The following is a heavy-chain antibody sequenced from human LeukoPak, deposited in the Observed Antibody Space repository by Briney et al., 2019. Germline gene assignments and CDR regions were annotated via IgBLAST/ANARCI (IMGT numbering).Heavy chain of an antibody. V-gene: IGHV4-34*01. Sequence: SETLSLTCAVYGGSFSGYYWSWIRQPPGKELEWIGEINHSGSTNYNPSLKSRVTISVDTSKNQFSLKLSSVTAADTAVYYCARGRYSYGYNWFDPWGEGTLVTVSS. CDR1: GGSFSGYY. CDR3: ARGRYSYGYNWFDP. J-gene: IGHJ5*02. D-gene: IGHD5-18*01. CDR2: INHSGST.